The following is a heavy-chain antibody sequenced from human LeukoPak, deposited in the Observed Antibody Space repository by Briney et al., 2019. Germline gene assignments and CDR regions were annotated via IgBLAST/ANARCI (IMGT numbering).Heavy chain of an antibody. CDR1: GFTFSSYA. J-gene: IGHJ4*02. Sequence: GGSLRLSCAASGFTFSSYAMSWVRQAPGQGLEWVSLISTSGGRTYYADSVKGRFTISRDNSKNTLYLQMNSLRAEDAAVYYCARVSSGWPFDFWGQGTLVTVSS. V-gene: IGHV3-23*01. D-gene: IGHD6-19*01. CDR3: ARVSSGWPFDF. CDR2: ISTSGGRT.